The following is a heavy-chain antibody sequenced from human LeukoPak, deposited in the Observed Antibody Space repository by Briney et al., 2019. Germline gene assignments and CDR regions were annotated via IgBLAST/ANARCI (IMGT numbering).Heavy chain of an antibody. CDR1: GGSINSNSYY. J-gene: IGHJ3*02. Sequence: SETLSLTCTVSGGSINSNSYYWGWIRQPPGKGLEWIGSIYYSGSTYYNPSLKSRVTISVDTSKNQFSLKLSSVTAADTAVYYCARDPGLTTGDAFDIWGQGTMVTVSS. D-gene: IGHD4-17*01. CDR2: IYYSGST. V-gene: IGHV4-39*07. CDR3: ARDPGLTTGDAFDI.